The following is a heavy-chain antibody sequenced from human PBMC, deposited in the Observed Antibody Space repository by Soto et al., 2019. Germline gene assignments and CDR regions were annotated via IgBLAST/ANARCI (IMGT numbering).Heavy chain of an antibody. D-gene: IGHD2-2*01. CDR3: ARDTGDCSSTSCYDGAVDY. CDR1: GFTVSSNY. Sequence: EVQLVESGGGLVQPGGSLRLSCAASGFTVSSNYMSWVRQAPGKGLEWVSVIYSGGSTYYADSVKGRFTISRDNSKNTLYLQMNSLRADDTAVYYCARDTGDCSSTSCYDGAVDYWGQGTLVTVSS. CDR2: IYSGGST. J-gene: IGHJ4*02. V-gene: IGHV3-66*01.